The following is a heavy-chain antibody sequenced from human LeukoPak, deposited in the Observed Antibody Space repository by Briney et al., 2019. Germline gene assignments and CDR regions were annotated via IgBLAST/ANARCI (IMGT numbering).Heavy chain of an antibody. CDR1: GFTFSNYA. J-gene: IGHJ4*02. CDR2: ISGSGGTT. D-gene: IGHD2-15*01. Sequence: GGSLRLSCAASGFTFSNYAMNWVRQTPGKGPEWVSAISGSGGTTYYADSVKGRFTISRDNSKNTLYLQMNGLRAEDTALYYCAKGGCSGGSCFEDYWGQGTLVTVSS. CDR3: AKGGCSGGSCFEDY. V-gene: IGHV3-23*01.